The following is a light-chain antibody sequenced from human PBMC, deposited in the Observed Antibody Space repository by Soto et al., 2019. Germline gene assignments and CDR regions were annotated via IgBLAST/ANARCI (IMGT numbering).Light chain of an antibody. J-gene: IGKJ2*01. CDR2: GAS. CDR1: QSVRSNY. Sequence: EIVLTQSPGTLSLSPGERATLSCRASQSVRSNYLAWYQQKPGQAPRLLIYGASSRATGIPDRFSGSGSGTDFTLTISRLEPEYFAVYYCQHYGSSAYPFGQGTPLEIK. V-gene: IGKV3-20*01. CDR3: QHYGSSAYP.